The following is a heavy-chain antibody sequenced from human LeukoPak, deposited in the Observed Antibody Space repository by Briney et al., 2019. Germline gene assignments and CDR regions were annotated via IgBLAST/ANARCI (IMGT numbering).Heavy chain of an antibody. D-gene: IGHD3-10*01. Sequence: ASVKVSCKASGYTFTSYGITWVRQAPGQGLEWMGGISVYNGRTKYAQNLQDRVTITTDTSTGTAYMELKSLRSDDTALYYCARVRSSPGLYYFDYWDQGTLVTVSS. V-gene: IGHV1-18*01. CDR1: GYTFTSYG. CDR2: ISVYNGRT. CDR3: ARVRSSPGLYYFDY. J-gene: IGHJ4*02.